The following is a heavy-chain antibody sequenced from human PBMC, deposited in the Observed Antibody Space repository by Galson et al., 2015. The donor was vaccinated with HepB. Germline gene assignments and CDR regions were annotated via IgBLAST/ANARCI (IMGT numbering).Heavy chain of an antibody. Sequence: KVSCKASGGTFSSYAISWVRQAPGQGLEWMGGIIPIFGTANYAQKFQGRVTITADESTSTAYMELSSLRSEDTAVYYCARGSWFPERGGLSNCSSTSCYLVRYYFDYWGQGTLVTVSS. CDR2: IIPIFGTA. CDR3: ARGSWFPERGGLSNCSSTSCYLVRYYFDY. CDR1: GGTFSSYA. J-gene: IGHJ4*02. V-gene: IGHV1-69*01. D-gene: IGHD2-2*01.